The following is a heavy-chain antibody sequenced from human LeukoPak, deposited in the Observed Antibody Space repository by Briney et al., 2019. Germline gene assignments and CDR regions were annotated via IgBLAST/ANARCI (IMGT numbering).Heavy chain of an antibody. Sequence: GASVKVSCTASGYTFTDYFMHWVRQAPGQGLEWMGWIHPRRGDTNYAQKFQGRVTMTRDTSISTAYLDLSSLRSDDTAVYYCARDGDYGTGSYYRGCIDSWGQGTPVTVSP. V-gene: IGHV1-2*02. D-gene: IGHD3-10*01. CDR3: ARDGDYGTGSYYRGCIDS. J-gene: IGHJ4*02. CDR2: IHPRRGDT. CDR1: GYTFTDYF.